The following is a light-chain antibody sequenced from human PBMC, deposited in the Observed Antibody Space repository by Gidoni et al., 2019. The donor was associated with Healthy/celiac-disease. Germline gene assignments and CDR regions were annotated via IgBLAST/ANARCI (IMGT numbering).Light chain of an antibody. CDR3: QQYDNTSYT. CDR1: SDISNY. Sequence: DHQMNQFSFSPSASLGDRVTITCQASSDISNYLNWYQQKPGKAPKLLIYDASNLETGVPSRFSGSGSGTDFTFTISSLQPEDFATYYCQQYDNTSYTFGQGTKVEIK. J-gene: IGKJ2*01. V-gene: IGKV1-33*01. CDR2: DAS.